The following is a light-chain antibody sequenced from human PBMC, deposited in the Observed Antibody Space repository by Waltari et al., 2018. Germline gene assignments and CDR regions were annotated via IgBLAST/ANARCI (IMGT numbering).Light chain of an antibody. CDR3: QQYNTYPWT. V-gene: IGKV1-5*03. CDR2: KAS. CDR1: ESVSHW. J-gene: IGKJ1*01. Sequence: DIQLTQSPSTLSASVGDRVTITCRASESVSHWLAWHQQRPGKAPRLLIFKASYLEGGVSQRFSGSGSETEFTLTISGLQPDDVATYYCQQYNTYPWTFGQGTKVEIK.